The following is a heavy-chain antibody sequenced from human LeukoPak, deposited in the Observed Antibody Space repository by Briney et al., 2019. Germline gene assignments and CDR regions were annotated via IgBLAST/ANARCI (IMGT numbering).Heavy chain of an antibody. D-gene: IGHD1-26*01. CDR1: GFTFSYAW. CDR2: IRSKADGGTA. CDR3: TRDLGAYAQ. J-gene: IGHJ4*02. V-gene: IGHV3-15*01. Sequence: PGGSLRLSCAASGFTFSYAWMSWVRQAPGKGLEWVGRIRSKADGGTADYAAPVTGRFSMSRDDSKNTLYLQMSSPKTEDTAVYYCTRDLGAYAQWGQGTLVTVSS.